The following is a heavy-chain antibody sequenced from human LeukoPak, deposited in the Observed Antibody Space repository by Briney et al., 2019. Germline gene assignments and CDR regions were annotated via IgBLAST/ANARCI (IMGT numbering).Heavy chain of an antibody. J-gene: IGHJ3*02. D-gene: IGHD1-26*01. CDR2: VTGSGGST. CDR3: AKPGGLVGPKGGAFDI. CDR1: GFTFSSYA. Sequence: PGGSLRLSCAASGFTFSSYALSWVRQAPGKGLEWVSGVTGSGGSTYYADSVKGRFTISRDNSKNALYLQMNSLRAEDTAVYYCAKPGGLVGPKGGAFDIWGQGTMVIVSS. V-gene: IGHV3-23*01.